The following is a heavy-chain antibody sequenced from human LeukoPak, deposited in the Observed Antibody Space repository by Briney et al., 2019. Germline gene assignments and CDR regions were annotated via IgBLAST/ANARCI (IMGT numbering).Heavy chain of an antibody. Sequence: SETLSLTCAVYGGSFSGYYWSWIRQPPGKGLEWIGEINHSGSTNYNPSLKSRVTISVNTSKNQFSLKLSSVIAADTAVYYCARVTMIASSGLDVWGKGTTVTVSS. CDR3: ARVTMIASSGLDV. CDR2: INHSGST. CDR1: GGSFSGYY. D-gene: IGHD3-22*01. J-gene: IGHJ6*04. V-gene: IGHV4-34*01.